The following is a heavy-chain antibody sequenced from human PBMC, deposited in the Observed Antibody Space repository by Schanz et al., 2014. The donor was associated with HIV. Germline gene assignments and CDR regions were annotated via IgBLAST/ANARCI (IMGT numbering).Heavy chain of an antibody. Sequence: EEHLLESGGDLIQPGGSLRLSCVASGFPFSNFAMSWGRQDPGGGLEWVTAISTGGERTFYADSVKGRFTISRDNSKNTLYLQMNSLRAEDTAIYHCGTYNYGSGHDYWGQGTLVTVS. CDR1: GFPFSNFA. CDR3: GTYNYGSGHDY. D-gene: IGHD3-10*01. V-gene: IGHV3-23*01. J-gene: IGHJ4*02. CDR2: ISTGGERT.